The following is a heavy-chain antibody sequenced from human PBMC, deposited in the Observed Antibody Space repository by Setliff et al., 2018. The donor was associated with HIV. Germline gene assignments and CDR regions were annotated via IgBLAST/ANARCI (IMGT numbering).Heavy chain of an antibody. CDR3: AREGYSVDAFDI. D-gene: IGHD4-4*01. CDR1: GYTFTIYD. CDR2: ISAYNGNT. V-gene: IGHV1-18*01. Sequence: AASVKVSCKASGYTFTIYDITWVRQAPGQGLEWMGWISAYNGNTNYAQKLQGRVTMTTDTSTSTAYMELRSLRSDDTAVYYCAREGYSVDAFDIWGQGTMVTVSS. J-gene: IGHJ3*02.